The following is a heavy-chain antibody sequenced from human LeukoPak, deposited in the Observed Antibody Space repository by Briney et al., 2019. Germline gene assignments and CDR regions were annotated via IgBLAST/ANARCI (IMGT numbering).Heavy chain of an antibody. CDR3: ARGGSEDFWSGYPSYFDY. D-gene: IGHD3-3*01. CDR1: GFNFDDYT. CDR2: ISWDGGTT. Sequence: GGSLRLSCAASGFNFDDYTMHWVRQAPGKGLEWVSLISWDGGTTYYADSVRGRFTISRDNSKNTLYLQMNSLRAEDTAVYYCARGGSEDFWSGYPSYFDYWGQGTLVTVSS. J-gene: IGHJ4*02. V-gene: IGHV3-43*01.